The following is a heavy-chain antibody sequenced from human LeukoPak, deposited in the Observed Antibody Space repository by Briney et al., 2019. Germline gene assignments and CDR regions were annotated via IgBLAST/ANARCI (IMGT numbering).Heavy chain of an antibody. CDR1: GGSISSSSYY. CDR3: ARVVGAIYY. D-gene: IGHD1-26*01. CDR2: IYYSGST. Sequence: SETLSFTCTVSGGSISSSSYYWGWIRQPPGKGLEWIGSIYYSGSTYYNPSLKSRVTISVDTSKNQFSLKLSSVTAADTAVYYCARVVGAIYYWGQGTLVTVSS. V-gene: IGHV4-39*07. J-gene: IGHJ4*02.